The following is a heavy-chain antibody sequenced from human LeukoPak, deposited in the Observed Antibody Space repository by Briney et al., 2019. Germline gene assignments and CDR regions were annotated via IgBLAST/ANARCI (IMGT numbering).Heavy chain of an antibody. V-gene: IGHV3-53*01. Sequence: GGTLRLSCAASGFTFSSYAMHWVRQAPGKGLEWVSVIYSGGSTYYADSVKGRFTISRDNSKNTLYLQMNSLRAEDTAVYYCARGARKYYFDYWGQGTLVTVSS. CDR2: IYSGGST. CDR1: GFTFSSYA. CDR3: ARGARKYYFDY. J-gene: IGHJ4*02.